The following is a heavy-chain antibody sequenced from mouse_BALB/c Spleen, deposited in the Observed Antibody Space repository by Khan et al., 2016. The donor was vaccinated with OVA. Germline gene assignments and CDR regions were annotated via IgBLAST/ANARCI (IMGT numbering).Heavy chain of an antibody. J-gene: IGHJ4*01. CDR3: AKDRGYYAVDT. V-gene: IGHV2-3*01. CDR1: GFSLTSYG. CDR2: IWGDGNS. Sequence: QVQLKQSGPGLVVPSQSLSITCTVSGFSLTSYGVSWVRQPPGKGLEWLGVIWGDGNSNFHSALRSRLSISKDNSKSQVFLKLNSLQTVDTATYYCAKDRGYYAVDTWGKGTSVTVSS.